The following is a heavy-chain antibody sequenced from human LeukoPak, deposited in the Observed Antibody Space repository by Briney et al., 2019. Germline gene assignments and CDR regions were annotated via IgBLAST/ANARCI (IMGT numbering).Heavy chain of an antibody. Sequence: PGGSLRLSCAASGFTFSSYWMSWVRQAPGKGLEWVAFIRYDGSNKYYADSVKGRFTISRDNSKNTLYLQMNSLRAEDTAVYYCARGVAAAGDAFDIWGQGTMVTVSS. V-gene: IGHV3-30*02. CDR1: GFTFSSYW. D-gene: IGHD6-13*01. CDR2: IRYDGSNK. CDR3: ARGVAAAGDAFDI. J-gene: IGHJ3*02.